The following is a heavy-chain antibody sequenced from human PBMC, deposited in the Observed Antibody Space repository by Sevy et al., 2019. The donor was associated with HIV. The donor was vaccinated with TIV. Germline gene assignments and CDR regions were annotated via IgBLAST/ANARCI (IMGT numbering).Heavy chain of an antibody. CDR2: ISGSGGST. CDR1: GFTFSSYA. J-gene: IGHJ4*02. D-gene: IGHD2-2*01. Sequence: GGSLRLSCAASGFTFSSYAMSWVRQAPGKGLEWVSAISGSGGSTYYADSVKGRFTISRDNSKNTLYLQMNSLRAEDTAVDYCAKESGGDRGRGVVPAAMRYFDYWGQGTLVTVSS. CDR3: AKESGGDRGRGVVPAAMRYFDY. V-gene: IGHV3-23*01.